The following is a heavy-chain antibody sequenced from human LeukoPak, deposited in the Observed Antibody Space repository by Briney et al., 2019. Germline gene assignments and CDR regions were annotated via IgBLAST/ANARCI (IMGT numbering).Heavy chain of an antibody. CDR1: GGSISSYY. Sequence: SETLPLTCTVSGGSISSYYWSWIRQPLGKGLEWIGYIYYSGSTNYNPSLKSRVTISVDTSKNQFSLKLSSVTAADTAVYYCARRGHYYDSSGYHDWGQGTLVTVSS. J-gene: IGHJ4*02. CDR2: IYYSGST. V-gene: IGHV4-59*08. CDR3: ARRGHYYDSSGYHD. D-gene: IGHD3-22*01.